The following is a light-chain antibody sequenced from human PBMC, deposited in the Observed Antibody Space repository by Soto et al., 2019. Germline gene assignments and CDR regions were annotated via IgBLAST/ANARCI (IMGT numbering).Light chain of an antibody. Sequence: QSALTQPASVSGSPGQSITISCTGTSSDVGGYNYVSWYQQRPGKAPKLMIYEVNNRPSGISNRFSGSKSGNTASLTISGLQAEDEADYYCSSSTPSSTLVFGTGTKVTVL. CDR2: EVN. CDR1: SSDVGGYNY. CDR3: SSSTPSSTLV. J-gene: IGLJ1*01. V-gene: IGLV2-14*01.